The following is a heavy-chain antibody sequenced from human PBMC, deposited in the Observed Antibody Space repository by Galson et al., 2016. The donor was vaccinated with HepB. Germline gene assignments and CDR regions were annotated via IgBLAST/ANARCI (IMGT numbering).Heavy chain of an antibody. Sequence: QSGAEVKKPGESLRISCHGSGYSFTTYWISWVRQMPGKGLEWMGRIDPSDSQTNYRPSFQGHVTISGDKSTRTAYLQWSSLKASDTAIYYCARHYSSSERFDFDYWGQGTLITVPS. CDR1: GYSFTTYW. D-gene: IGHD6-6*01. J-gene: IGHJ4*02. CDR2: IDPSDSQT. V-gene: IGHV5-10-1*01. CDR3: ARHYSSSERFDFDY.